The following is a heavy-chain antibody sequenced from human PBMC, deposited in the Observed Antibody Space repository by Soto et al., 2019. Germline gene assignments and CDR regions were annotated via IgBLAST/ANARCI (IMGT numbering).Heavy chain of an antibody. CDR2: IYYSGST. D-gene: IGHD2-15*01. V-gene: IGHV4-31*03. CDR3: ARDSGWSGGGWFDP. Sequence: QVQLQESGPGLVKPSQTLSLTCTVSGGSISSGGYYWSWIRPHPGKGLEWIGYIYYSGSTYYNPSLKSRVTISVDTSKNQFSLKLSSVTAADTAVYYCARDSGWSGGGWFDPWGQGTLVTVSS. CDR1: GGSISSGGYY. J-gene: IGHJ5*02.